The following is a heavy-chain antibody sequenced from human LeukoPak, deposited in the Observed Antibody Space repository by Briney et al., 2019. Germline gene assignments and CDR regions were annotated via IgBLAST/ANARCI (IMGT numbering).Heavy chain of an antibody. CDR2: INPSGGST. D-gene: IGHD1-26*01. J-gene: IGHJ3*01. CDR1: GYTFTSYY. CDR3: SLDTPAGWAL. V-gene: IGHV1-46*03. Sequence: ASVKASCKASGYTFTSYYMHWVRQAPGQGLEWMGIINPSGGSTSYAQKFQGRVTMTRDTSTSTVYMELSSLRSEDTAVYYCSLDTPAGWALGGKGTRVTVSS.